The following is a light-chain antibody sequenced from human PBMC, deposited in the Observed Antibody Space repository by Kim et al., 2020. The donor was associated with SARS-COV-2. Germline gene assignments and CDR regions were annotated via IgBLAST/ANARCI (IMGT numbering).Light chain of an antibody. CDR1: QSVSSN. V-gene: IGKV3-15*01. Sequence: EIVMTQSPATLSVSPGERATLSCRASQSVSSNLAWYQQKPGQVPRLLIYGASTRATGIPATFSGSGSGTEFTLTISSLQSEDFAVYYCQQYNNWPLTFGGGTKVDIK. CDR2: GAS. CDR3: QQYNNWPLT. J-gene: IGKJ4*01.